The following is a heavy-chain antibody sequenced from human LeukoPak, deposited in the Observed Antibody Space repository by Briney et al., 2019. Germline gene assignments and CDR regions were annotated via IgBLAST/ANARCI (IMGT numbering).Heavy chain of an antibody. CDR3: ARRIVVAGGDWFDP. CDR1: GGSISTYY. J-gene: IGHJ5*02. Sequence: SETLSLTCSVSGGSISTYYWGWIRQPPGKVLEWIVYISYSGSTNYNPSLKNRVTISIDTSKSQFSLNLNSVPAADTAVYYCARRIVVAGGDWFDPWGQATLVTVCS. D-gene: IGHD3-22*01. CDR2: ISYSGST. V-gene: IGHV4-59*12.